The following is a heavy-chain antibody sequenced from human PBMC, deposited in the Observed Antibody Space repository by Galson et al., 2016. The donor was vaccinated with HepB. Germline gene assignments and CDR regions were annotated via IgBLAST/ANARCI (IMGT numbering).Heavy chain of an antibody. D-gene: IGHD2-15*01. V-gene: IGHV3-53*01. Sequence: SLRLSCAASGLTVSSNYMSWVRQAPGKGLEWVSVIYSGGGTYYADSVQGRFTISRDNSKNTVFLEMNSLRAEDTAVYYCGTESYLKGHSIVVAAPFQTWGRGTLVTVSS. CDR2: IYSGGGT. CDR1: GLTVSSNY. J-gene: IGHJ5*02. CDR3: GTESYLKGHSIVVAAPFQT.